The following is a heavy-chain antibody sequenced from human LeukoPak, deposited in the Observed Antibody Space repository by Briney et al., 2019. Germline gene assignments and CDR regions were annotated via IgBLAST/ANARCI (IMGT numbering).Heavy chain of an antibody. V-gene: IGHV3-11*03. J-gene: IGHJ4*02. D-gene: IGHD2-21*01. CDR2: ISSSTTHT. Sequence: GGSLRLSCAASGFAFNEYYMSWIRQAPGKGLEWVSHISSSTTHTRYAESVNGRFSISRDNVKRSLHLEMNSLRADDTAVYYCARTIVASFYSDFWGQGTLVIVSS. CDR3: ARTIVASFYSDF. CDR1: GFAFNEYY.